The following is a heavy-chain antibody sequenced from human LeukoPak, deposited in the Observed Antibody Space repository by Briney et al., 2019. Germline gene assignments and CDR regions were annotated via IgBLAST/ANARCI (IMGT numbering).Heavy chain of an antibody. Sequence: GGSLRLSCAASGFTFSSYAMHWVRQAPGKGLEWVAVISYEGSNKYYADSVKGRFTISRDNSKNTLYLQMNSLRAEDTAVYYCARDRNGWFDPWGQGTLVTVSS. V-gene: IGHV3-30-3*01. J-gene: IGHJ5*02. CDR1: GFTFSSYA. D-gene: IGHD2-8*01. CDR2: ISYEGSNK. CDR3: ARDRNGWFDP.